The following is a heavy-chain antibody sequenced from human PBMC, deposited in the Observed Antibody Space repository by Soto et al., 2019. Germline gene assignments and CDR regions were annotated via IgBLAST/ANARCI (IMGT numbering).Heavy chain of an antibody. CDR2: ISFDGIDQ. V-gene: IGHV3-30*18. D-gene: IGHD2-15*01. J-gene: IGHJ4*02. Sequence: QVHLVESGGGVVQPGRSLRLSCAASRFTFSSYGMHWVRQAPGKGLEWVALISFDGIDQYYAGSVKGRFTISRDNSKNTLYLQMNSLRVEDTAVYYCAKSDVVVLVATLFDYWGQGTLVTVSS. CDR1: RFTFSSYG. CDR3: AKSDVVVLVATLFDY.